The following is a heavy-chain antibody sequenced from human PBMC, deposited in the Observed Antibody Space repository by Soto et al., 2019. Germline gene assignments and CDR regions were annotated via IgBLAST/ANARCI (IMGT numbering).Heavy chain of an antibody. CDR1: VGSIISYY. V-gene: IGHV4-59*01. D-gene: IGHD3-16*01. Sequence: PSETLSLTCTFSVGSIISYYWSWIRQPPGKGLEWIGYIYYSGSTNYNPSLKSRVTISVDTSKNQFSLKLSSVTAADTAVYYCARVWDPSVDYGMDVWGQGTTVTVSS. CDR2: IYYSGST. CDR3: ARVWDPSVDYGMDV. J-gene: IGHJ6*02.